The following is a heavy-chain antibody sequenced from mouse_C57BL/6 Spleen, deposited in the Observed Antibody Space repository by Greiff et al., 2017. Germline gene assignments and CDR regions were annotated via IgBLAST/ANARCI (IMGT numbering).Heavy chain of an antibody. Sequence: VQLQQSGPELVKPGASVKISCKASGYAFSSSWMNWVKQRPGKGLEWIGRIYPGDGDTNYNGKFKGKATLTADKSSSTAYMQLSSLTSEDSAVYICARDDYDEEGYWGQGTTLTVSS. CDR3: ARDDYDEEGY. J-gene: IGHJ2*01. D-gene: IGHD2-4*01. V-gene: IGHV1-82*01. CDR1: GYAFSSSW. CDR2: IYPGDGDT.